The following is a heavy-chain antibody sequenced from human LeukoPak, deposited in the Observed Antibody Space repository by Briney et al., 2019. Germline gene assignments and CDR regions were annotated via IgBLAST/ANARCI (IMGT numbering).Heavy chain of an antibody. CDR3: ARGYYYDSSGYFFDY. CDR2: INPNSGGS. Sequence: ASMKVSCKASGYTFTGYYMHWVRQAPGQGLEWMGWINPNSGGSNYAQKFQGRVTMTRDTSISTAYMELSRLRSDDTAVYYCARGYYYDSSGYFFDYWGQGTLVTVSS. D-gene: IGHD3-22*01. J-gene: IGHJ4*02. CDR1: GYTFTGYY. V-gene: IGHV1-2*02.